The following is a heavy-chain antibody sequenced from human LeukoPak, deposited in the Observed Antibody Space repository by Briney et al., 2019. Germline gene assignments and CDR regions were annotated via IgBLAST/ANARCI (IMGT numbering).Heavy chain of an antibody. CDR2: ISSSSYI. CDR1: GFTFSSYS. V-gene: IGHV3-21*01. CDR3: ARRGFGLGFSLRYFDY. D-gene: IGHD3-10*01. J-gene: IGHJ4*02. Sequence: NPGGSLRLSCAASGFTFSSYSMNWVRQAPGKGLEWVSSISSSSYIYYADSVKGRFTISRDNAKNSLYLQMNSLRAEDTAVYYCARRGFGLGFSLRYFDYWGQGTLVTVSS.